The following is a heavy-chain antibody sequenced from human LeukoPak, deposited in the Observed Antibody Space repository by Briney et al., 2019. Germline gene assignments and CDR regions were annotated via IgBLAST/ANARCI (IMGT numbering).Heavy chain of an antibody. V-gene: IGHV3-21*01. D-gene: IGHD2/OR15-2a*01. CDR1: GFTFSSYS. J-gene: IGHJ4*02. CDR3: ARDNSATAIDY. Sequence: GGSLRLSCAASGFTFSSYSMNWVRQAPGKGLEWVSSISSSSSYIYYADSVKGRFTISRDNAKDSLYLQMNSLRAEDTAVYYCARDNSATAIDYWGQGTLVTVSS. CDR2: ISSSSSYI.